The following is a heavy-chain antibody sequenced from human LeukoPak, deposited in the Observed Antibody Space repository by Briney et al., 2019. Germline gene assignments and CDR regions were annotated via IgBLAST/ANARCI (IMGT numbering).Heavy chain of an antibody. CDR1: GGSISSYH. J-gene: IGHJ4*02. CDR3: ARDSEPTYYYDSSGEY. V-gene: IGHV4-59*12. Sequence: SETLSLTCTVSGGSISSYHWSWIRQPPGKELEWIGYIYYSGSTNYSPSLKSRVTILVDTSKNQFSLKLSSVTAADTAVYYCARDSEPTYYYDSSGEYWGQGTLVTVSS. D-gene: IGHD3-22*01. CDR2: IYYSGST.